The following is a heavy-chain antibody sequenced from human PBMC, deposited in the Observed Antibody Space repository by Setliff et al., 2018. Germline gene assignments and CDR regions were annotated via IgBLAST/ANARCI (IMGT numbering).Heavy chain of an antibody. V-gene: IGHV3-53*01. D-gene: IGHD3-10*01. Sequence: GGSLRLSCAASGFSVSTNYMSWVRQAPGKGLEWVSVIYGDDSGGSTYYADSVKGRFTISRDNSMSTLYLQMHGLRPEDTAVYYCARLGITMVKGVIPDYWGQGTLVTVSS. CDR1: GFSVSTNY. CDR3: ARLGITMVKGVIPDY. CDR2: IYGDDSGGST. J-gene: IGHJ4*02.